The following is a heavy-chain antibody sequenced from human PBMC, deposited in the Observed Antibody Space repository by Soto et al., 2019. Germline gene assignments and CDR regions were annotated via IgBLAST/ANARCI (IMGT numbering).Heavy chain of an antibody. D-gene: IGHD3-22*01. Sequence: SVKVSCKASGYTFTSYGISWVRQAPGQGLEWMGWISAYNGNTNYAQKLQGRVTMTTDTSTSTAYMELRSLRSDDTAVYYCARDLDSSGDDAFDIWGQGTMVTVSS. CDR2: ISAYNGNT. V-gene: IGHV1-18*01. CDR3: ARDLDSSGDDAFDI. CDR1: GYTFTSYG. J-gene: IGHJ3*02.